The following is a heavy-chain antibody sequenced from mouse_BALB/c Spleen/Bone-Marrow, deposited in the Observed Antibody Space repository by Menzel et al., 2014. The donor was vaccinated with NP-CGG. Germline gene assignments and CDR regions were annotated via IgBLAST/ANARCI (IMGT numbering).Heavy chain of an antibody. CDR2: INPGSGGT. CDR3: GRNSNRVFAY. V-gene: IGHV1-54*01. J-gene: IGHJ3*01. CDR1: GYAFTNYL. D-gene: IGHD4-1*01. Sequence: QVQLQQSGAELVRPGTSVKVSCKASGYAFTNYLIEWVKQRPGQGLEWIGVINPGSGGTNYNEKFKGKATLTADKSSSTAFMQVNSLTSDDSSVYFCGRNSNRVFAYWGQGTLVTVSA.